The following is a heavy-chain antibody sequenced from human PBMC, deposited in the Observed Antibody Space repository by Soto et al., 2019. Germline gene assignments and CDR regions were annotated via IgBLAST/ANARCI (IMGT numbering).Heavy chain of an antibody. Sequence: EVQLVESGGGLVKPGGSLRLSCAASGFTFSNAWMSWVRQAPGKGLEWVGRIKSKTDGGTTDYAAPVKGRFTISRDDSKNTLYLQMNSLKTEDTAVYYCTTSNHIPMVRGVIMVYFQHWGQGTLVTVSS. V-gene: IGHV3-15*01. J-gene: IGHJ1*01. D-gene: IGHD3-10*01. CDR3: TTSNHIPMVRGVIMVYFQH. CDR2: IKSKTDGGTT. CDR1: GFTFSNAW.